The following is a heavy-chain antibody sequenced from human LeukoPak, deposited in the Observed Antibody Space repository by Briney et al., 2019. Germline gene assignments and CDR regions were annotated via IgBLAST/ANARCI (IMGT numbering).Heavy chain of an antibody. J-gene: IGHJ4*01. CDR2: ISAYNGNT. Sequence: ASVKVSCMCTGYTFPSYGISWVRPAPGQGLEWMGWISAYNGNTNYAQKLQGRVTMTTDTSTSTAYMELRSLRSDDTAVYYCARTITIFSGVQLDYWGQGTLVTVSS. CDR1: GYTFPSYG. CDR3: ARTITIFSGVQLDY. D-gene: IGHD3-3*01. V-gene: IGHV1-18*01.